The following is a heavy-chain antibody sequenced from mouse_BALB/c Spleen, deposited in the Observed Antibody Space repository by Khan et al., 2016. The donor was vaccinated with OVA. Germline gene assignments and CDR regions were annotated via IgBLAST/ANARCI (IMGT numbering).Heavy chain of an antibody. CDR2: INPSNGHT. J-gene: IGHJ3*01. V-gene: IGHV1S81*02. D-gene: IGHD2-4*01. CDR3: ARSTMITTEFVY. Sequence: QVQLQQSGAEVVKPGASVKLSCKASGYTFTSYWMLWVKQRPGQGLEWIGEINPSNGHTNYNEKFKSKATLTVDKSSNTAYMQLSSLTSEDSAVYYCARSTMITTEFVYWGQGTLVTVSA. CDR1: GYTFTSYW.